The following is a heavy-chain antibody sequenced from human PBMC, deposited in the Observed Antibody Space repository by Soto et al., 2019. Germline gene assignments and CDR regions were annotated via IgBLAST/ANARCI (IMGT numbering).Heavy chain of an antibody. D-gene: IGHD3-10*01. V-gene: IGHV3-23*01. J-gene: IGHJ4*02. CDR3: ARGEDVLLFDY. CDR1: GFTFNIYA. CDR2: ISGSGGGT. Sequence: GGSLRLSCAASGFTFNIYAMSWVRQAPGKGLEWVSAISGSGGGTYYADSVEGRFTISRDNSNNTLYLQMSSLRADDTAVYYCARGEDVLLFDYWGQGTRVTVSS.